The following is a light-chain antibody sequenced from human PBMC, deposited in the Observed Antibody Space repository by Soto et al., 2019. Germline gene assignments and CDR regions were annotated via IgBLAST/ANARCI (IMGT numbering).Light chain of an antibody. CDR2: DAS. J-gene: IGKJ5*01. CDR1: QSVSNQ. Sequence: EIVLTQSPGTLSLSPGERATLSCRASQSVSNQLAWYQQKPGQAPRLLIYDASRRVTGIPARFSGSGSGTDFTLTLSSLEPEDFAVYYCHQRAGSSTFGQGTRLEIK. V-gene: IGKV3-11*01. CDR3: HQRAGSST.